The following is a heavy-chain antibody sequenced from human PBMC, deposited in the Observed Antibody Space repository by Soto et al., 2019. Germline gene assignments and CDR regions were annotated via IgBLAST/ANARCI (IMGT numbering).Heavy chain of an antibody. CDR3: ARDDIVATNAFDY. Sequence: SETLSLTCAVYGGSFSGYYWSWIRQPPGKGLEWIGEINHSGSTNYNPSLKSRVTISVDTSKNQFSLKLSSVTAADTAVYYCARDDIVATNAFDYWGQGTLVTVSS. CDR2: INHSGST. D-gene: IGHD5-12*01. V-gene: IGHV4-34*01. CDR1: GGSFSGYY. J-gene: IGHJ4*02.